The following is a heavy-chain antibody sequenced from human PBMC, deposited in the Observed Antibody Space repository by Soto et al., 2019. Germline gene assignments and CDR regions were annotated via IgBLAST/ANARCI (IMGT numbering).Heavy chain of an antibody. D-gene: IGHD4-17*01. CDR2: IYYSGST. Sequence: PSETLSLTCTVSGGSISSSSYYWGWIRQPPGKGLEWIGSIYYSGSTYYNPSLKSRVTISVDTSKNQFSLKLSSVTAADTAVYYCARHWDYGDYVGNWFDPWGQGTLVTVSS. J-gene: IGHJ5*02. CDR3: ARHWDYGDYVGNWFDP. CDR1: GGSISSSSYY. V-gene: IGHV4-39*01.